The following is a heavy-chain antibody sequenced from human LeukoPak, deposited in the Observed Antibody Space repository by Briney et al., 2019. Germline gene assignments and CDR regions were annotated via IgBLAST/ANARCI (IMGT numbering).Heavy chain of an antibody. J-gene: IGHJ4*02. Sequence: ASVKVSCKASGYTFTSYYMHWVRQAPGQGLEWMGIINPSGGSTSYAQKFQGRVTMTRDTSTSTVYMELSSLRSEDTAVYYCARDTLDYGGNPYYFDYWGQGTLVTVSS. CDR3: ARDTLDYGGNPYYFDY. CDR1: GYTFTSYY. D-gene: IGHD4-23*01. V-gene: IGHV1-46*01. CDR2: INPSGGST.